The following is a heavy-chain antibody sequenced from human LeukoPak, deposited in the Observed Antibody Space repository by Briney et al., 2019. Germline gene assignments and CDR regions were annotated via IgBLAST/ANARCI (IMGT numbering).Heavy chain of an antibody. Sequence: PGGSLRLSCAASGFTFRSYSMHWVRQTPGKGLVWVSRINSDGSSTSYADSVKGRFTISRGNAKNTLYLQMNSLRGEDTAVYYCTRSDWFDPWGQGTLVTVSS. V-gene: IGHV3-74*01. CDR2: INSDGSST. J-gene: IGHJ5*02. CDR3: TRSDWFDP. CDR1: GFTFRSYS.